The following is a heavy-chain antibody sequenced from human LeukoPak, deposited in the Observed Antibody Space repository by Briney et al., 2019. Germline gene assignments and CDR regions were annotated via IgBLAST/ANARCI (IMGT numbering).Heavy chain of an antibody. CDR3: AKSYAGYDYVWGTLTFDY. CDR1: GCTFEDYA. Sequence: VGSLRLTCEASGCTFEDYAMHWVRQAPGKGLEWFSLISGDGGSTYYADAMKGRFTISRDNSKHSLYLQMNSLRTEDTALYYCAKSYAGYDYVWGTLTFDYWGQGTLVTVSS. J-gene: IGHJ4*02. D-gene: IGHD3-16*01. V-gene: IGHV3-43*02. CDR2: ISGDGGST.